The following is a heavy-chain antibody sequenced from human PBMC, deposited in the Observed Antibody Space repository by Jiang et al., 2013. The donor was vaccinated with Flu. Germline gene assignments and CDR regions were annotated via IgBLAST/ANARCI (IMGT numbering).Heavy chain of an antibody. J-gene: IGHJ3*02. CDR2: IYWNDDK. Sequence: TLTLTCTFSGFSLSTSGVGVGWIRQPPGKALEWLALIYWNDDKRYSPSLKSRLTITKDTSKNQVVLTMTNMDPVDTAAYYCAHRQATEDAFDIWGRGTMVTVSS. CDR1: GFSLSTSGVG. CDR3: AHRQATEDAFDI. V-gene: IGHV2-5*01.